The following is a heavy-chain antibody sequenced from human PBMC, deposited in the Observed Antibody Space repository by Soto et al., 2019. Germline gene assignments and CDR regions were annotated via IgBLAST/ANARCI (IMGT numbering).Heavy chain of an antibody. CDR3: ARTRYGSGSNPHDY. J-gene: IGHJ4*02. D-gene: IGHD3-10*01. Sequence: SETLSLTCTVSGGSISSYYWSWIRQPPGKGLEWIGYIYYSGSTNYNPSLKSRVTISVDTSKNQFSLKLSSVTAADTAVYYCARTRYGSGSNPHDYWGQGTLVTVSS. CDR2: IYYSGST. V-gene: IGHV4-59*01. CDR1: GGSISSYY.